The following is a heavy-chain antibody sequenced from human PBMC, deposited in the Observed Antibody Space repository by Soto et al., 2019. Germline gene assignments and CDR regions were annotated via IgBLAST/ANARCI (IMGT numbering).Heavy chain of an antibody. CDR1: GGTFSSYA. V-gene: IGHV1-69*01. Sequence: QVQLVQSGAEVKKPGSSVKVSCKASGGTFSSYAISWVRQAPGQGLEWMGGIIPIFGTANYAQKFQGRVTITADESTSTAYMELSSLRSEDTAVYYCARSCYDILTGSPSYYFDYWGQGTLVTVS. J-gene: IGHJ4*02. CDR3: ARSCYDILTGSPSYYFDY. CDR2: IIPIFGTA. D-gene: IGHD3-9*01.